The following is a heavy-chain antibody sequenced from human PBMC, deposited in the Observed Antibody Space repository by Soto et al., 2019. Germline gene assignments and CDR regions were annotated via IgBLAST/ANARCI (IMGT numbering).Heavy chain of an antibody. Sequence: SETLSLTCAVSGGSISSGDYYWSWIRQPPGKGLEWIGCIYYSGSTCYNPSLKSRVTISVDTSKNQSSLKLSSVTAADTAVYYCARQLWFDYWGQGTLVTVSS. CDR1: GGSISSGDYY. D-gene: IGHD5-18*01. CDR2: IYYSGST. V-gene: IGHV4-39*01. J-gene: IGHJ4*02. CDR3: ARQLWFDY.